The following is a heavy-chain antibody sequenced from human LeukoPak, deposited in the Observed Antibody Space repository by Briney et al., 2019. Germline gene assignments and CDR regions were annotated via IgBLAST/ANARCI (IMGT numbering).Heavy chain of an antibody. V-gene: IGHV3-11*06. Sequence: PGGSLRLTCAASGFNFKDYHMRWLRQAPGKGLEWVAYIVGSSSYTNYADSVKGRFTISRDNGENSLYLQMNSLRDEDTAVYYCARDGGRYSTYGHDSWSQGTLVTVSS. CDR3: ARDGGRYSTYGHDS. CDR1: GFNFKDYH. CDR2: IVGSSSYT. D-gene: IGHD6-13*01. J-gene: IGHJ5*01.